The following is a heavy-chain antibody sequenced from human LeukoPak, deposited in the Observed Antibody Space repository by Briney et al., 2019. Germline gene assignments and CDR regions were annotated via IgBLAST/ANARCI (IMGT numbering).Heavy chain of an antibody. J-gene: IGHJ4*02. Sequence: WSLRLCFTDSGFTFSIYSMSCGRLAPGRGLEGVSTIPGSGGSTYDADYVRGRFTISRDNSKSTLYLQINSLRADDAALYYCATGRTSSAWSPYDHWGPGALVTVSS. D-gene: IGHD6-13*01. CDR1: GFTFSIYS. V-gene: IGHV3-23*01. CDR2: IPGSGGST. CDR3: ATGRTSSAWSPYDH.